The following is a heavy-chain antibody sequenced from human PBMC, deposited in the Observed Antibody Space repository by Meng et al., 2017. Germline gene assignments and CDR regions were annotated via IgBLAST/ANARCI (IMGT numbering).Heavy chain of an antibody. CDR3: EQRERMIHPREAGAEYFQP. CDR1: GFSLITSGSG. J-gene: IGHJ1*01. D-gene: IGHD3-16*01. V-gene: IGHV2-5*01. CDR2: ISCTDDK. Sequence: KVSRSPSVKHTQTLTLGCAFSGFSLITSGSGVGWIHQPAGEAQEWRALISCTDDKRYRRSLKTRQTITKDTPKYQVVLTMNNMHPVDTPTCYCEQRERMIHPREAGAEYFQPWAQGTLVTVSS.